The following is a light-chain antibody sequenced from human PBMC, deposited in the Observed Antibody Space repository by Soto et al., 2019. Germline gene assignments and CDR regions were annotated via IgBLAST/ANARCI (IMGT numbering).Light chain of an antibody. V-gene: IGLV2-14*03. CDR1: SSVVGGYNY. J-gene: IGLJ2*01. CDR3: SSYTSSITLV. Sequence: QSALTQPASVSGSPGQSITISCTGTSSVVGGYNYVSWYQQHPGKAPKLMIYDVSNRPSGVSNRFSGSKSGNTASLSISGLQAEDEADYYCSSYTSSITLVFGGGTKLTVL. CDR2: DVS.